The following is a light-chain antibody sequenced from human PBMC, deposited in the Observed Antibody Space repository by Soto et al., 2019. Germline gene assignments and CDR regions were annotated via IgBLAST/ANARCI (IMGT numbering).Light chain of an antibody. CDR2: DVT. CDR3: CSYAGTYTSYV. CDR1: SSDVGGYNY. V-gene: IGLV2-11*01. J-gene: IGLJ1*01. Sequence: QSALTQPRSVSGSPGQSVTIFCTGTSSDVGGYNYVSWYQQHPGRAPNVMIFDVTKRPSGVPDRFSGSKSGNTASLSISGLQADDEADYYCCSYAGTYTSYVFGTGTKLTVL.